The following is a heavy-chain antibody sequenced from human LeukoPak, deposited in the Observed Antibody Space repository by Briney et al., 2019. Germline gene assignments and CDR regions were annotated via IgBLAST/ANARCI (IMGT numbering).Heavy chain of an antibody. D-gene: IGHD3-22*01. CDR1: RFTFSSYE. CDR2: ISGSGITI. J-gene: IGHJ4*02. CDR3: AREGVYYYDSSGYYGLDY. V-gene: IGHV3-48*03. Sequence: GGSLRLSCTASRFTFSSYEMNWVRQAPGKGLEWVSSISGSGITIYYADSVRGRFSISRDNAENSLYLQMNSLRAEDTAVYYCAREGVYYYDSSGYYGLDYWGQGTLVTVSS.